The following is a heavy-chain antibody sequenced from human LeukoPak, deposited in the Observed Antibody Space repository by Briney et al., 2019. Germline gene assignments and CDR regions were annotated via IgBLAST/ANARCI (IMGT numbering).Heavy chain of an antibody. J-gene: IGHJ4*02. V-gene: IGHV4-34*01. CDR1: GGTFSGYY. CDR2: INHSGST. CDR3: ARVRWDSSSSEDY. Sequence: MSSETLSLTCAVYGGTFSGYYWSWIRQPPGKGREGIGEINHSGSTNYTPSLKSRVTISVDTSKNQFSLRLTSVTAADTAISYCARVRWDSSSSEDYWSQGTLVTVSS. D-gene: IGHD6-6*01.